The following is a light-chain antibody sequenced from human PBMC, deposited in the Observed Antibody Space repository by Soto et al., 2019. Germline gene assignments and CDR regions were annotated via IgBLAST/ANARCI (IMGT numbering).Light chain of an antibody. Sequence: QSALTQPASVSGSPGQSITISCTGTSSDVGGYNYVSWYQQHLGKAPKVVIHQVTDRPSGVSNRFSDYKSGNTASLTISGLHADDEADYYGSSYTTSRTYVFGTGSKGTVL. V-gene: IGLV2-14*01. CDR1: SSDVGGYNY. J-gene: IGLJ1*01. CDR2: QVT. CDR3: SSYTTSRTYV.